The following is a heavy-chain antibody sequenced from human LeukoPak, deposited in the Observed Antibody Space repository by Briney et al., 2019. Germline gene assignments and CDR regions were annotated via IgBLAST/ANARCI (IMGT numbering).Heavy chain of an antibody. V-gene: IGHV3-30*02. CDR2: IRYDGSNK. CDR3: AKAGAVVVPAAAFDY. D-gene: IGHD2-2*01. Sequence: GGSLRLSCAASGFTFSSYGMHWVRQAPGKGLEWVAFIRYDGSNKYYADPVKGRFTISRDNSKNTLYLQMNSLRAEDTAVYYCAKAGAVVVPAAAFDYWGQGTLVTVSS. CDR1: GFTFSSYG. J-gene: IGHJ4*02.